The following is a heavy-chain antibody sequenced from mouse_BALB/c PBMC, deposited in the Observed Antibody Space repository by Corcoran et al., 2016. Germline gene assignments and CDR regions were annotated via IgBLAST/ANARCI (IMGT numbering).Heavy chain of an antibody. Sequence: EVQLQQSGAELVKPGASVKLSCTASGFNIKDTYMHWVKQRPEQGLEWIGRIDPANGNTKYDPKFQGKATITADTSSNTAYLQLSSLTSEDTAVYYCARGLRLGSWFAYWGQGTLVTVSA. CDR1: GFNIKDTY. J-gene: IGHJ3*01. V-gene: IGHV14-3*02. CDR3: ARGLRLGSWFAY. D-gene: IGHD1-2*01. CDR2: IDPANGNT.